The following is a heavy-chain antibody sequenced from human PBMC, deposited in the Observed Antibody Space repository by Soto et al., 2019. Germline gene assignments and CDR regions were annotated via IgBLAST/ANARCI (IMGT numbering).Heavy chain of an antibody. V-gene: IGHV1-69*12. CDR1: GGTFSSYA. D-gene: IGHD3-22*01. CDR3: AREWKMSSGYGQARDWYFDL. J-gene: IGHJ2*01. CDR2: IIPIFGTA. Sequence: QVQLVQSGAEVKKPGSSVKVSCKASGGTFSSYAISWVRQAPGHGLEWMGGIIPIFGTANYAQKFQGRVTITADESTSKAYMELSSLRSEDTAVYYCAREWKMSSGYGQARDWYFDLWGRGTLVTVSS.